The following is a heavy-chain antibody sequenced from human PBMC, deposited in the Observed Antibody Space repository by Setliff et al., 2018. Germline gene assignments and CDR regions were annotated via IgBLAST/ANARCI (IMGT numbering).Heavy chain of an antibody. CDR3: ARANKKLDYYYYYYMDV. D-gene: IGHD1-1*01. Sequence: SETLSLTCAVSGYSISSGFSWVWIRQSPGKGLEWIGRILFSGDTYYNPSLNSRVTISADTSKNQFSLNLSSVTAADTAVYYCARANKKLDYYYYYYMDVWGKGTTVTVSS. CDR2: ILFSGDT. CDR1: GYSISSGFS. J-gene: IGHJ6*03. V-gene: IGHV4-38-2*01.